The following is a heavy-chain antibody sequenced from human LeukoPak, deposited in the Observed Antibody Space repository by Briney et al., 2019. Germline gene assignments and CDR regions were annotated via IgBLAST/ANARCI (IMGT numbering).Heavy chain of an antibody. CDR3: ARGPVAGTFY. CDR1: GGTFSSYA. D-gene: IGHD6-19*01. Sequence: SVKVSCKASGGTFSSYAISWVRQAPGQGLEWMGGIIPIFGTANYAQKFQGRVTMTRNTSISTAYMELSSLRSEDTAVYYCARGPVAGTFYWGQGTLVTVSS. J-gene: IGHJ4*02. CDR2: IIPIFGTA. V-gene: IGHV1-69*05.